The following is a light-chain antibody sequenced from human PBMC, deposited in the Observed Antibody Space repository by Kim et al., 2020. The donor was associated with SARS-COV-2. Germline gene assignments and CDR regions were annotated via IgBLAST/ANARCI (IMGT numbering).Light chain of an antibody. CDR2: KDS. J-gene: IGLJ2*01. CDR1: VLAKKY. CDR3: YSAADNNQGV. V-gene: IGLV3-27*01. Sequence: VSPGQEARITCSGDVLAKKYARWFQQKPGQAPVLVIYKDSERPSGIPERFSGSSSGTTGTLTISGAQVEDEADYYCYSAADNNQGVFGGGTQLTVL.